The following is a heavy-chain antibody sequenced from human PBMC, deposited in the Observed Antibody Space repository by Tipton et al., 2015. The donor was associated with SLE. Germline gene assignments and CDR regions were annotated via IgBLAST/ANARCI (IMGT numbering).Heavy chain of an antibody. CDR3: ARDLWFGGGDAFDI. D-gene: IGHD3-10*01. CDR2: ISSSSSTI. J-gene: IGHJ3*02. Sequence: SLRLSCAASGFTFSSYSMNWVRQAPGKGLEWVSYISSSSSTIYYADSGKGRFTISRDNAKNSLYLQMNSLRAEDTAVYYCARDLWFGGGDAFDIWGQGTMVTVSS. CDR1: GFTFSSYS. V-gene: IGHV3-48*01.